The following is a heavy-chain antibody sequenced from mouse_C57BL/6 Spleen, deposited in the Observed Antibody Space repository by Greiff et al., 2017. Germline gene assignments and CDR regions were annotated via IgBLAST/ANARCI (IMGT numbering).Heavy chain of an antibody. CDR3: ARSPVVATRAMDY. V-gene: IGHV8-12*01. Sequence: QVTPKVSGPGILQSSQTLSLTCSFSGFSLSTSGMGVSWIRQPSGKGLEWLAHIYWDDDKRYNPSLKSRLTISKDTSRNQVFLKITSVDTADTATYYCARSPVVATRAMDYWGQGTSVTVSS. D-gene: IGHD1-1*01. J-gene: IGHJ4*01. CDR2: IYWDDDK. CDR1: GFSLSTSGMG.